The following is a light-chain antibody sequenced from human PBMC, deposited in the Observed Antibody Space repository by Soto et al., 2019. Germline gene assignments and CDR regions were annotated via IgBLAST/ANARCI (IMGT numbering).Light chain of an antibody. V-gene: IGKV1-33*01. J-gene: IGKJ4*01. Sequence: DIQLTQSPSSLSASVGDRVTITCRASQTISLYLNWYQQKPGKAPKLLIYDASNLETGVPSRFSGSGSGTDFTFTISSLQPEDIATYYCQQYDNLPLTFGGGTKVEIK. CDR2: DAS. CDR3: QQYDNLPLT. CDR1: QTISLY.